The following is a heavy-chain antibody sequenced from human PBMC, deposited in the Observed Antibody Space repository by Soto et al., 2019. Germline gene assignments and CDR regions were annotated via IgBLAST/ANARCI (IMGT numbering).Heavy chain of an antibody. CDR1: GYTFTSYY. Sequence: QVQLVQSGAEVKKPGASVKVSCKASGYTFTSYYMHWVRQAPGQGLEWMGIINPSGGSTSYAQKFQGRVTMTRDTSTSTVYMELRSLRSEDTAVYYCARAGGYCSSTSCYRNWFDPWGQGTLVTVSS. J-gene: IGHJ5*02. V-gene: IGHV1-46*01. D-gene: IGHD2-2*01. CDR3: ARAGGYCSSTSCYRNWFDP. CDR2: INPSGGST.